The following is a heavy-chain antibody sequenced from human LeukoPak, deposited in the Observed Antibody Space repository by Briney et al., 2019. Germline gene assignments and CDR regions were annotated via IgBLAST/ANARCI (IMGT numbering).Heavy chain of an antibody. CDR3: ARGLGGDASGYYFDS. V-gene: IGHV4-34*01. CDR1: GGSFKPYY. J-gene: IGHJ4*02. Sequence: SETLSLTCVVFGGSFKPYYWSWIRQSPGKGLEWIGEINHSGSTNYNPSLKDRLTIFLDTSKKQFSLSLRHVTAADTAVFYCARGLGGDASGYYFDSWGQRTLVTVSS. D-gene: IGHD3-22*01. CDR2: INHSGST.